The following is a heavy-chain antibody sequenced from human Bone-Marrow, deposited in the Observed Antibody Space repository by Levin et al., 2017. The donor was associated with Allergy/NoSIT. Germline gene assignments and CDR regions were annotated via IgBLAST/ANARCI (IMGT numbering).Heavy chain of an antibody. D-gene: IGHD1-1*01. J-gene: IGHJ5*02. CDR1: GFTFSSHA. V-gene: IGHV3-23*01. CDR2: ISSDGGST. Sequence: GESLKISCAASGFTFSSHAMTWVRQAPGKGLEWLSSISSDGGSTYHSNSVTGRFTISRDNSRNTLYLQMNSPRAEDTAIYYCAKGWRTLDVPGVNWFDPWGQGTLVLVSS. CDR3: AKGWRTLDVPGVNWFDP.